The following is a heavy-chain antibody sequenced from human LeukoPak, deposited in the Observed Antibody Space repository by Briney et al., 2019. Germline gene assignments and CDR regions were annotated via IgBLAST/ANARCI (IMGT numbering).Heavy chain of an antibody. CDR1: GFTFSSYA. V-gene: IGHV3-23*01. Sequence: GGSLRLSCVASGFTFSSYAMSWVRETPARGLEWVSSLRGNGDAFYADSVKGRFTLSRDESRNTVYLQLNKLRVEDTAIYYCAKASWVSTTDAVLWGQGTVVTVSS. CDR3: AKASWVSTTDAVL. D-gene: IGHD1-14*01. J-gene: IGHJ4*02. CDR2: LRGNGDA.